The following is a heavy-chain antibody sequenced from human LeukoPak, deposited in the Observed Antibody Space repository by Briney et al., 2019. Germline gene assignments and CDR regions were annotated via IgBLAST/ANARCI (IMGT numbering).Heavy chain of an antibody. CDR1: GFTFSSYA. CDR2: ISYDGSNQ. V-gene: IGHV3-30*04. Sequence: PGGSLRLSCVVSGFTFSSYAMHWVRQAPGRGLEWVADISYDGSNQYYADSVKGRFTISRDNSKNTLYLQMNSLRAEDMAMYYCARVRSRSYYEGIDYWDQGTLVTVSS. D-gene: IGHD1-26*01. CDR3: ARVRSRSYYEGIDY. J-gene: IGHJ4*02.